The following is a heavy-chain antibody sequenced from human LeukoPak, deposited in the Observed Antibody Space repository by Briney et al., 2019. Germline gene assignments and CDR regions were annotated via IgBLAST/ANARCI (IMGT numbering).Heavy chain of an antibody. CDR1: GGSISTSNYY. CDR3: ARLKRGSTMVRGVIIKMYYFDY. V-gene: IGHV4-39*07. Sequence: SETLSLTCTVSGGSISTSNYYWGWIRQPPGKGLEWIGNIFYSGSTYYSPSLRSRVTISLDTSKNQFSLKLSSVTAADTAVYYCARLKRGSTMVRGVIIKMYYFDYWGQGTLVTVSS. J-gene: IGHJ4*02. D-gene: IGHD3-10*01. CDR2: IFYSGST.